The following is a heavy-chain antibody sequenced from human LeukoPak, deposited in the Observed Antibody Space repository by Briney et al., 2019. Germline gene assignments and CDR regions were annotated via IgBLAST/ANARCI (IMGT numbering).Heavy chain of an antibody. Sequence: SVTVSCKASGYTFSGFYINWVRQAPGQGLEWMGWINPKNGDTHYAQDFLGRVTMTRDTSISTAYMELSRLTSDDTAVYYCARDGRLRNGYDNFYIWDQGTLVTVS. CDR3: ARDGRLRNGYDNFYI. CDR1: GYTFSGFY. V-gene: IGHV1-2*02. D-gene: IGHD5-18*01. J-gene: IGHJ4*02. CDR2: INPKNGDT.